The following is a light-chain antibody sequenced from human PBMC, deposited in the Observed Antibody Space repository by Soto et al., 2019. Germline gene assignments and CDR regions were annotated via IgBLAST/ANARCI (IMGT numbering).Light chain of an antibody. Sequence: DIQMTQSPTSLSASVGDRVTITCRASQDIRNFVAWYQQKPGKAPKLLIYAASTLHSVVPSRFSGSGSGTAFIITINSLQPEDVATYSCQKYSSVPVFGPGTKVEIK. CDR2: AAS. V-gene: IGKV1-27*01. CDR1: QDIRNF. J-gene: IGKJ3*01. CDR3: QKYSSVPV.